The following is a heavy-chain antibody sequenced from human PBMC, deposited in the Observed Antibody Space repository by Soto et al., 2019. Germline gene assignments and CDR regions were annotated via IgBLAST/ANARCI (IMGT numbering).Heavy chain of an antibody. CDR2: IYYSGST. CDR1: GGSISSGGYY. CDR3: AREGYCSGGSCTEPPDWFDP. D-gene: IGHD2-15*01. V-gene: IGHV4-31*03. Sequence: QVQLQESGPGLVKPSQTLSLTCTVSGGSISSGGYYWSWIRQHPGKGLEWIGYIYYSGSTYYNPSLKSRVTISVDTSKNQFSLKLSSVTAADTAVYYCAREGYCSGGSCTEPPDWFDPWGQGTLVTVSS. J-gene: IGHJ5*02.